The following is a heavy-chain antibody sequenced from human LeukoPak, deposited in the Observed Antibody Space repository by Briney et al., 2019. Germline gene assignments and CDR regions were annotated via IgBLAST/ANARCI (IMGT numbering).Heavy chain of an antibody. V-gene: IGHV3-64*01. CDR2: ISSNGGNT. CDR1: GFTFSSYA. J-gene: IGHJ4*02. D-gene: IGHD3-10*01. Sequence: PGGSLRLSCAAFGFTFSSYAMHWVRQAPGKGLEYVSAISSNGGNTYYANSVKGRFTISRDNSKDTLYLQMGSLRAEDMAVYYCARNAMARGNHFDYWGQGTLVAVSS. CDR3: ARNAMARGNHFDY.